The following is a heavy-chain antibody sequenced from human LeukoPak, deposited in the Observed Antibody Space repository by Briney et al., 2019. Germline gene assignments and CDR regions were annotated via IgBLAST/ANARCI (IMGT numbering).Heavy chain of an antibody. CDR2: LYDSESS. Sequence: SETLSLTCSVSGYSISRAYSWGWVRQPPGKGLEWIGSLYDSESSYYNPSLKSRVTISVDTSKNQFSLKLSSVTAADTAVYYCARRVREFAIIAAAGKSWFDPWGQGTLVTVSS. D-gene: IGHD6-13*01. CDR1: GYSISRAYS. J-gene: IGHJ5*02. V-gene: IGHV4-38-2*02. CDR3: ARRVREFAIIAAAGKSWFDP.